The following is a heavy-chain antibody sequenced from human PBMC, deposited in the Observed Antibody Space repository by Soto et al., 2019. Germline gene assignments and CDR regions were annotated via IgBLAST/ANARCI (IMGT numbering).Heavy chain of an antibody. V-gene: IGHV1-18*01. J-gene: IGHJ6*02. CDR1: NYTFTSYG. CDR3: ATYHLNSYYYGMDV. Sequence: QVQLVQSGAEVKKPGASVKVSCKASNYTFTSYGISWVRQAPGQGLEWMGWISAYNGNTNYAQKLQGRVTMTTDTSTNTAYMEVRSLRSDDTAVYYCATYHLNSYYYGMDVWGQGPRSPSP. CDR2: ISAYNGNT.